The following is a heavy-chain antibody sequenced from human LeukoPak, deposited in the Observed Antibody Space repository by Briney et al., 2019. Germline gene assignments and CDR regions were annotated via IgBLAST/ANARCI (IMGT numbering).Heavy chain of an antibody. Sequence: GGSLRLSCAASGFTFSSYAMSWVRQAPGKGLDWVSAISGSGGSTYYADSVKGRFTIPRDNSKNTLYLQMTSLRAEDTAVYYCAIGYGRSSWSLSVYWGEGTLVTVSS. CDR1: GFTFSSYA. J-gene: IGHJ4*02. CDR3: AIGYGRSSWSLSVY. CDR2: ISGSGGST. V-gene: IGHV3-23*01. D-gene: IGHD6-6*01.